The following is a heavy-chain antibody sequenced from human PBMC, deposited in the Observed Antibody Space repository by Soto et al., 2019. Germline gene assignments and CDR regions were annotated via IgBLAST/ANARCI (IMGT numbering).Heavy chain of an antibody. Sequence: QVQLVRSGAEVKKPGASVKVSCKASGYTFTGYYMHWVRQAPGQGLEWMGWINPSSGGTNYAQKFQGWVTMTRDTSISTAYMELSRLRSDDTAVYYCARGTVPAAPYYYGMDVWGQGTTVTVSS. CDR2: INPSSGGT. J-gene: IGHJ6*02. V-gene: IGHV1-2*04. CDR1: GYTFTGYY. CDR3: ARGTVPAAPYYYGMDV. D-gene: IGHD2-2*01.